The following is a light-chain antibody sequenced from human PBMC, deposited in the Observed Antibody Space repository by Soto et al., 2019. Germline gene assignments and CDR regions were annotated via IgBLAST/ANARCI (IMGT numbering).Light chain of an antibody. CDR3: QQDNNWPPMA. CDR1: QSVSSN. CDR2: GAS. J-gene: IGKJ1*01. Sequence: EIVMTQSPATLSVSPGERATLSCRASQSVSSNLAWYQQKPGKAPRLLIYGASTRATGIPARFSGSGSGTEFTLTISSLQSEDFAVYYCQQDNNWPPMAFGQGTKVEIK. V-gene: IGKV3-15*01.